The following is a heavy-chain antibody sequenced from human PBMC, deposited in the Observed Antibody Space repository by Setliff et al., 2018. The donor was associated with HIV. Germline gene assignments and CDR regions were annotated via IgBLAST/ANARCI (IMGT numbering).Heavy chain of an antibody. CDR1: GGSINSTSYY. V-gene: IGHV4-39*02. CDR3: ARERRADYYYAMDV. J-gene: IGHJ6*02. CDR2: IYHTGST. Sequence: PSETLSLTCTVSGGSINSTSYYWGWIRQPPGNGLEWIGSIYHTGSTYYKPSLKSRVTISVDTSKNQFSLKLSSVTAADTAVYYCARERRADYYYAMDVWGQGTTVTVSS.